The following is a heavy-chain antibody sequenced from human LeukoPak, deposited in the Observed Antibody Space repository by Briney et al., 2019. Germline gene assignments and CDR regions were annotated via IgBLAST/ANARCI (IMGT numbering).Heavy chain of an antibody. V-gene: IGHV3-43D*03. CDR3: AKGMSVGIAAAGT. Sequence: GGSLRLSCAASGFTFDDYAMYWVRQAPGKGLELVSFISWDGINTYHGDSVKGRFTISRDNSKNSLYLQMNSLRVEDTAFYYCAKGMSVGIAAAGTWGQGTLVTVSS. CDR1: GFTFDDYA. D-gene: IGHD6-13*01. J-gene: IGHJ4*02. CDR2: ISWDGINT.